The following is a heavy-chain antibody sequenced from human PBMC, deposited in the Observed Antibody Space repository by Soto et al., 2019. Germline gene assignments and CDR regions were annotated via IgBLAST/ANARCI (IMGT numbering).Heavy chain of an antibody. CDR2: INAGNGNT. Sequence: ASVKVSCKASGYTFTSYAMHWVRQAPGQRLEWMGWINAGNGNTKYSQKFKGRVTITRDTSASTAYMEPSSLRSEDTAVYYCARDPLLRYFDWSYDYWGQGTLVTVSS. CDR3: ARDPLLRYFDWSYDY. D-gene: IGHD3-9*01. V-gene: IGHV1-3*01. CDR1: GYTFTSYA. J-gene: IGHJ4*02.